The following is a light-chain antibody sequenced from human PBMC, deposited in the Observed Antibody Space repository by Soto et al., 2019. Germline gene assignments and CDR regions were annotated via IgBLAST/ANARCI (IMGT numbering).Light chain of an antibody. CDR2: DAY. CDR1: QNIKKY. CDR3: EQYENRHT. J-gene: IGKJ5*01. V-gene: IGKV1-33*01. Sequence: DIQXSHFPGTLPASIGYRVTITCQASQNIKKYLNWYKQKTGRXPXXXIYDAYTSDAGVTSRFRGSGSATDFTFTSRRLQNEDSATHYCEQYENRHTFGEGTRLEI.